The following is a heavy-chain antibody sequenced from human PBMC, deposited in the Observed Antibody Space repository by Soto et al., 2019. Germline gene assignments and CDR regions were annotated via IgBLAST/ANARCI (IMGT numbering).Heavy chain of an antibody. CDR1: GFTFSSYA. Sequence: GGSLRLSCAASGFTFSSYAMSWVRQAPGKGLEWVSAISGSGGSTYYADSVKGRFTISRDNSKNTLYLQMNSLRAEDTAVYYCAKDWVVVVAATTVPGMDVWGQGTTVTVSS. V-gene: IGHV3-23*01. D-gene: IGHD2-15*01. J-gene: IGHJ6*02. CDR2: ISGSGGST. CDR3: AKDWVVVVAATTVPGMDV.